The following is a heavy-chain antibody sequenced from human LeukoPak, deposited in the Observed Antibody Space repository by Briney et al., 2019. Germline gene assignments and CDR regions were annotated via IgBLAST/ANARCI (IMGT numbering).Heavy chain of an antibody. Sequence: SSETLSLTCTISGGSISSGDYYWSWIRQPPGKGLEWIGYIYYSGSTHYNPSLKSRVTITVDTSKNQFSLKLSSVTAADTAVYYCASSYYDSSGYRLDYWGQGTLVTVSS. V-gene: IGHV4-30-4*08. J-gene: IGHJ4*02. CDR1: GGSISSGDYY. CDR3: ASSYYDSSGYRLDY. CDR2: IYYSGST. D-gene: IGHD3-22*01.